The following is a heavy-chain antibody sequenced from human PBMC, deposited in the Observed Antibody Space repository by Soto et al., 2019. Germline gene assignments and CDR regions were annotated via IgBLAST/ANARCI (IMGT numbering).Heavy chain of an antibody. J-gene: IGHJ5*02. D-gene: IGHD6-13*01. CDR3: ARDSNSQNWFDP. Sequence: PSETLSLTCTVSGGSISSYYWSWIRQPPGKGLEWIGYIYYSGSTNYNPSLKSRVTISVDTSKNQFSLKLSSVTAADTAVYYCARDSNSQNWFDPWGQGTLVTVS. CDR2: IYYSGST. CDR1: GGSISSYY. V-gene: IGHV4-59*01.